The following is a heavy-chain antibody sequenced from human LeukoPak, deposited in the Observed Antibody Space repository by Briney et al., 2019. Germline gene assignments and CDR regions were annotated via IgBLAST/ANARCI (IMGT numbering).Heavy chain of an antibody. CDR3: ARWSRDYYDGSGYYSDY. D-gene: IGHD3-22*01. Sequence: GGSLRLSCAASGFTFSSYSMNWVRQAPGKGLEWVANIKQDGSEKYYVDSVKGRFTISRDNAKNSLYLQMNSLRAEDTAVYYCARWSRDYYDGSGYYSDYWGQGTLVTVSS. J-gene: IGHJ4*02. V-gene: IGHV3-7*01. CDR2: IKQDGSEK. CDR1: GFTFSSYS.